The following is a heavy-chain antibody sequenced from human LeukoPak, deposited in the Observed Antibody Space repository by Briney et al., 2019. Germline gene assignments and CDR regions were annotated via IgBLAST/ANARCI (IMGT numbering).Heavy chain of an antibody. Sequence: GGSLRLSCAASGFTFSSYEMNWVRQAPGKGLEWVSYISSSGSTIYYADSVKGRFTISRDNAKNSLSLQTNNLRAEDTAVYYCARNMDYSNSVGDYSTFFFDRWGRGTLVTVSS. CDR2: ISSSGSTI. CDR1: GFTFSSYE. V-gene: IGHV3-48*03. D-gene: IGHD3-22*01. CDR3: ARNMDYSNSVGDYSTFFFDR. J-gene: IGHJ4*02.